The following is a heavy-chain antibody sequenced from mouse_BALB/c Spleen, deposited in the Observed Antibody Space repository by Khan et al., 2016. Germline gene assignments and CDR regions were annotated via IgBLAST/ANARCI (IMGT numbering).Heavy chain of an antibody. Sequence: VQLQQSGPELMKPGASVRISCKASGYSFTAYYIHWVKQSHGKSLEWIGYIDPFHGDTSYHQKFSGKALLTVDKYSTTAYMHLSSLALEDAAFYYCSRRGRNYDAMDYWGLGTSVTVSS. CDR1: GYSFTAYY. D-gene: IGHD3-3*01. J-gene: IGHJ4*01. CDR3: SRRGRNYDAMDY. CDR2: IDPFHGDT. V-gene: IGHV1S135*01.